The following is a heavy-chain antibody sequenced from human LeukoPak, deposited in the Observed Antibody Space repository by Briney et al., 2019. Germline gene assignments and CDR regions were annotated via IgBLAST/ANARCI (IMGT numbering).Heavy chain of an antibody. CDR2: IYYSGST. D-gene: IGHD3-16*02. V-gene: IGHV4-59*01. CDR1: GGSISSYY. Sequence: SETLSLTCTVSGGSISSYYWSWIRQRPGKGLEWIGYIYYSGSTNYNPSLKSRVTISVDTSKNQFSLKLSSVTAADTAVYYCARDIESRFDPWGQGTLVTVSS. J-gene: IGHJ5*02. CDR3: ARDIESRFDP.